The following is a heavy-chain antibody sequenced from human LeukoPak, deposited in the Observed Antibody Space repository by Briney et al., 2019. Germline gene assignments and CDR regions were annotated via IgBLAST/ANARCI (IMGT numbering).Heavy chain of an antibody. Sequence: PGGSLRLSCAASGFTFDDYGMSWVRQAPGKGLEWVSGINWNGGSTGYADSVKGRFTISRDNAKNSLHLQMNSLRAEDTALYYCATESVTIFGVGTYFDYWGQGTLVTVSS. CDR3: ATESVTIFGVGTYFDY. CDR1: GFTFDDYG. CDR2: INWNGGST. J-gene: IGHJ4*02. D-gene: IGHD3-3*01. V-gene: IGHV3-20*04.